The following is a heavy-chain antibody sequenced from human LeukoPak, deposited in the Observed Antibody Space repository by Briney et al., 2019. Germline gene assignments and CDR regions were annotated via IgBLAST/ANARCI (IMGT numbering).Heavy chain of an antibody. J-gene: IGHJ6*02. CDR1: GGTFSSYT. Sequence: SVKVSCKASGGTFSSYTISWVRQAPGQGLEWMGGIIPIFGTANYAQKFQGRVTITADESTSTAYMELSSLRSEDTAVYYCARDPSRATMVRGVFYYYGMDVWGQGTTVTASS. V-gene: IGHV1-69*13. CDR2: IIPIFGTA. D-gene: IGHD3-10*01. CDR3: ARDPSRATMVRGVFYYYGMDV.